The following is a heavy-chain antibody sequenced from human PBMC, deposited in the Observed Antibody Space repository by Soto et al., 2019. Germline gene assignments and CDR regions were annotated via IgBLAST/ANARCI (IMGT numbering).Heavy chain of an antibody. D-gene: IGHD6-13*01. CDR3: AKDRKGAAAGTSEFDP. CDR1: GFTFSSYA. J-gene: IGHJ5*02. Sequence: PGGSLRLSCAASGFTFSSYAMSWVRQAPGTGLEWASAISGSGGSTYYADSVKGRFTISRDNSKNTLYLQMNSLRAEDTAVYYCAKDRKGAAAGTSEFDPWGQGTLVTVSS. CDR2: ISGSGGST. V-gene: IGHV3-23*01.